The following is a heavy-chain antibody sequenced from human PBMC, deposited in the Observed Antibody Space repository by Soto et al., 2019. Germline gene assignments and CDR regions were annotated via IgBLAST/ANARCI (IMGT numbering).Heavy chain of an antibody. Sequence: SETLSLTCAVSGDSISSSVWWTWVRQPPGKGLEWIGEVLHTGNTNYNPSLKSRVTMSVDKSTNEFSLKVTSVTAADTAIYYCARKAWVRFDYWGQGALVTVSS. CDR2: VLHTGNT. CDR1: GDSISSSVW. V-gene: IGHV4-4*02. J-gene: IGHJ4*02. CDR3: ARKAWVRFDY. D-gene: IGHD7-27*01.